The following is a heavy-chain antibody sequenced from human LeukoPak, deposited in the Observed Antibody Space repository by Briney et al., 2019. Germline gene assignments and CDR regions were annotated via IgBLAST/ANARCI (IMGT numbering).Heavy chain of an antibody. J-gene: IGHJ4*02. CDR2: IRSKANSYAT. Sequence: GGSLRLSCAASGFTFSGSAMHWVRQASGKGLEWVGRIRSKANSYATAYAAPVKGRFTISRDDSKNTAYLQMNSLKTEDTAVYYCTRLYDFWSGYPDYWGQGTLVTVSS. V-gene: IGHV3-73*01. CDR3: TRLYDFWSGYPDY. CDR1: GFTFSGSA. D-gene: IGHD3-3*01.